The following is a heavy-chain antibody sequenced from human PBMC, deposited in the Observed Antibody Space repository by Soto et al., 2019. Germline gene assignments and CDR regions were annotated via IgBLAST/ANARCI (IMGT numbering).Heavy chain of an antibody. J-gene: IGHJ6*02. Sequence: GESLKISCKGSGYSFTSYWIGWVRQMPGKGLEWMGTIYPGASDIRYSPSFQGQVTISADKSINTAYLHWSSLKASDTATYYCAVEILMAGYDEGMDVWGQGTTVTVSS. CDR1: GYSFTSYW. V-gene: IGHV5-51*01. CDR2: IYPGASDI. D-gene: IGHD5-18*01. CDR3: AVEILMAGYDEGMDV.